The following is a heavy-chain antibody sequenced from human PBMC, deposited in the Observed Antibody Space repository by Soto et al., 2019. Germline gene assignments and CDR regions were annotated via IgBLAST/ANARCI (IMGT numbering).Heavy chain of an antibody. CDR1: GYTFTSYD. D-gene: IGHD3-10*01. CDR2: MNPNSGNT. J-gene: IGHJ4*02. Sequence: QVQLVQSGAEVKKPGASVRVSCKTSGYTFTSYDINLVRQATGHGLEWLGWMNPNSGNTGYAQSLQGRVTMTMNDSISNAYAERSGMRSDNTLVYYSGTGLSTRWFSDYWGQGTLVTVSS. CDR3: GTGLSTRWFSDY. V-gene: IGHV1-8*01.